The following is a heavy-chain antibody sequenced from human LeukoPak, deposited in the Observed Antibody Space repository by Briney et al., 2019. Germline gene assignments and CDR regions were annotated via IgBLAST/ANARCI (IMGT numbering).Heavy chain of an antibody. Sequence: SVKVSCKASGGTFSSYAVSWVRQAPGQQLEWMGGIIPIFGTANYAQKFQGRVTITADESTSTTYMELSSLRSEDTAVYYCARVPSAVAGPYYFDYWGQGTLVTFSS. D-gene: IGHD6-19*01. CDR3: ARVPSAVAGPYYFDY. J-gene: IGHJ4*02. V-gene: IGHV1-69*13. CDR1: GGTFSSYA. CDR2: IIPIFGTA.